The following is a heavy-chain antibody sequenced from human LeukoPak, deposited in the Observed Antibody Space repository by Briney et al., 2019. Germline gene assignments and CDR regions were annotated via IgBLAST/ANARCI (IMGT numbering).Heavy chain of an antibody. D-gene: IGHD3-3*01. V-gene: IGHV1-18*01. CDR1: GYTFTSYG. CDR3: ASGSSVGDYYCWSCFGCGAWFGP. J-gene: IGHJ5*02. Sequence: GASVKVSCKASGYTFTSYGISWVRQAPGQGLEWMGWISAYNGNTNYAQKLQGRVTMTTDTSTSTAYMELRSLRSDDTAVYYCASGSSVGDYYCWSCFGCGAWFGPWGQGTLVTVAS. CDR2: ISAYNGNT.